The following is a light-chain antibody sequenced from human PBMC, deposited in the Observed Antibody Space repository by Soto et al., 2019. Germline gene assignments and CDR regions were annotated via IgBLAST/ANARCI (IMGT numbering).Light chain of an antibody. CDR3: QAWDSSIYVV. Sequence: SYERTQPPSVSVSPGQTASITCSGDKLGDKYACWYQQKPGQSPVLVIYQDSKRPSGIPERFSGSNSGNTATLTISGTQAMDESDYYCQAWDSSIYVVFGGGTKLTFL. CDR2: QDS. CDR1: KLGDKY. V-gene: IGLV3-1*01. J-gene: IGLJ2*01.